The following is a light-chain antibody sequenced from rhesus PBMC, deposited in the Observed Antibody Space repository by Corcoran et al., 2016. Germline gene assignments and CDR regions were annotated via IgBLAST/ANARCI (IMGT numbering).Light chain of an antibody. CDR2: KDS. CDR1: SIGSKY. CDR3: QVWDSSSDHHDV. J-gene: IGLJ6*01. V-gene: IGLV3-29*01. Sequence: SYDVTQPRSVSVSPGQTARITCGGESIGSKYVHWYQQKPAQAPVLVIYKDSNEPSGIPERFSGSNSGNTATLTISGVEAGDEADDYCQVWDSSSDHHDVFGSGTKLTVL.